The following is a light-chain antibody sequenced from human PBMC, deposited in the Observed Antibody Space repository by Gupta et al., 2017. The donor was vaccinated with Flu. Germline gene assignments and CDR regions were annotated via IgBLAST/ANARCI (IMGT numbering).Light chain of an antibody. Sequence: CCYQQHPGEAPSIISYDFSERPSGVPDRFSGSKSGNSASLTISVLHAEDEADYCCCSHAITFYVLGPGTEVTVL. CDR3: CSHAITFYV. CDR2: DFS. J-gene: IGLJ1*01. V-gene: IGLV2-11*03.